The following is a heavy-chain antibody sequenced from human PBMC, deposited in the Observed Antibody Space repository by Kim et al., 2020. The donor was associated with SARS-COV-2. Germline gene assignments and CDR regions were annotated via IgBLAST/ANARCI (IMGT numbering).Heavy chain of an antibody. Sequence: GGSLRLSCAASGFTFSSYGMHWVRQAPGKGLEWVAVISYDGSNKYYADSVKGRFTISRDNSKNTLYLQMNSLRAEDTAVYYCAKGGYSSSWYVRNYYYGMDVWGQGTTVTVSS. V-gene: IGHV3-30*18. CDR2: ISYDGSNK. CDR3: AKGGYSSSWYVRNYYYGMDV. J-gene: IGHJ6*02. D-gene: IGHD6-13*01. CDR1: GFTFSSYG.